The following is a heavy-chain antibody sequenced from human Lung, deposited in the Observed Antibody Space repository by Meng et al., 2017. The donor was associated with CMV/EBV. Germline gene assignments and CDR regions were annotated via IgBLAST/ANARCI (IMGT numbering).Heavy chain of an antibody. CDR3: GREGSGGYYLDS. D-gene: IGHD3-22*01. CDR2: IYGGGGT. CDR1: GFTVSSNH. V-gene: IGHV3-53*01. J-gene: IGHJ4*02. Sequence: GESLKISCAASGFTVSSNHMSWVRQAPGEGLEWVSVIYGGGGTYYADSAAGRFTISRDNPKNTLYLQMNSLRAEDTAVYYCGREGSGGYYLDSWGQGTLVXVSS.